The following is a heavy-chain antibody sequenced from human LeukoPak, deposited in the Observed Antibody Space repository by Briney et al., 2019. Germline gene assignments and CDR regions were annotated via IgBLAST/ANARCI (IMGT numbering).Heavy chain of an antibody. CDR1: GRCLSSYY. V-gene: IGHV4-59*01. Sequence: SETMSLTCTGPGRCLSSYYWSWIPQPPGLGLGWIGSVYNSGSTNYNPSLTRRATISVDPSKNQFSLKLTSVTAADTAVYFCAARSWGYSAPDYWGQGTLVTVSS. D-gene: IGHD2-15*01. CDR2: VYNSGST. CDR3: AARSWGYSAPDY. J-gene: IGHJ4*02.